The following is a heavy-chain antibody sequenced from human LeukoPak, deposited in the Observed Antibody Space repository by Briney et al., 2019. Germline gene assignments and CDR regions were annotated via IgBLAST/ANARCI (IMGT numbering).Heavy chain of an antibody. J-gene: IGHJ4*02. V-gene: IGHV3-33*01. Sequence: GGSLRLSCAASGFTFSNYGMHWVRQAPGKGLEWVAVIWYDGGNKYYADSVKGRFTISRDNSKNTLYLQMNSLRAEDTAVYYCARDPRIGYCSGGTCSFLDYWGQGTLVTVSS. D-gene: IGHD2-15*01. CDR2: IWYDGGNK. CDR3: ARDPRIGYCSGGTCSFLDY. CDR1: GFTFSNYG.